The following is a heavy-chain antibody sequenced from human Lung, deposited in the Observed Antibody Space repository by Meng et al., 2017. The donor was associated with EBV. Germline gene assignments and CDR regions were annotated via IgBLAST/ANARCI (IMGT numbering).Heavy chain of an antibody. V-gene: IGHV4-39*07. CDR1: GGSISSSSYY. Sequence: QVQLQESGPGLVKPSQTLSLTCTVSGGSISSSSYYWGWIRQPPGKGLEWIGSIYYSGSTYYNPSLKSRVTISVDTSKNQFSLKLSSVTAADTAVYYCASLGDTWALGGGYWGQGTLVTVSS. D-gene: IGHD3-16*01. CDR2: IYYSGST. CDR3: ASLGDTWALGGGY. J-gene: IGHJ4*02.